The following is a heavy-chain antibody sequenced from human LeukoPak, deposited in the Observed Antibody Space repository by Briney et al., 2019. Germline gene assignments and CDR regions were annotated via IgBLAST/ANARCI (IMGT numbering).Heavy chain of an antibody. CDR1: GFSVSSNF. CDR2: IYSGGTT. CDR3: ARDGYGNNYMDV. Sequence: VGSLRLSCAASGFSVSSNFMSWVRQAPGKGLEWVSVIYSGGTTYYADSVKGRFTISRDNSKNTLSLQMNNLRAEDTAVYYCARDGYGNNYMDVWGKGTTVTDSS. D-gene: IGHD1/OR15-1a*01. V-gene: IGHV3-53*01. J-gene: IGHJ6*03.